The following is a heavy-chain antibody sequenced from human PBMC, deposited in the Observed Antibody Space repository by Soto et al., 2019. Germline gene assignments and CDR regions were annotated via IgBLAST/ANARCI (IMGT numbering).Heavy chain of an antibody. Sequence: EVQLVETGGGLIQPGGSLRLSCAASGFTVSSNYMSWVRQAPGKGLEWVSVIYSGGSTYYADSVKGRFTISRDNSKNTLYLQMNSLRAEDTAVYYCARDLRASTSEWELEGDWFDPWGQGTLVTVSS. CDR3: ARDLRASTSEWELEGDWFDP. J-gene: IGHJ5*02. D-gene: IGHD1-26*01. CDR2: IYSGGST. CDR1: GFTVSSNY. V-gene: IGHV3-53*02.